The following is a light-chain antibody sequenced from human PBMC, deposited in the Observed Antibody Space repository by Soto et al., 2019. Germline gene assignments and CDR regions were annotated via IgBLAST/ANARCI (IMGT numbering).Light chain of an antibody. CDR3: NSYAGSNNLV. Sequence: QSVLTQPPSASGSPGQSVTISCTGTSSDVANYNYVSWYQQHPGKAPKLIIYDVNKRPSGVPDRFSGFKSGSTAFLTVSRLQAEDEGDYYCNSYAGSNNLVFGGGTKLTVL. CDR2: DVN. V-gene: IGLV2-8*01. J-gene: IGLJ2*01. CDR1: SSDVANYNY.